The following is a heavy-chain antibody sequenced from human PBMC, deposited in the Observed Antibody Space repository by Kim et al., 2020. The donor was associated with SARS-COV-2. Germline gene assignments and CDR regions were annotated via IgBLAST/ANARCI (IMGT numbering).Heavy chain of an antibody. CDR3: AKPSTSWYPYYFDY. V-gene: IGHV3-23*01. J-gene: IGHJ4*02. Sequence: DSVKGRVTISRDNSKNTLYLQMNSLRAEDTAVYYCAKPSTSWYPYYFDYWGQGTLVTVSS. D-gene: IGHD2-2*01.